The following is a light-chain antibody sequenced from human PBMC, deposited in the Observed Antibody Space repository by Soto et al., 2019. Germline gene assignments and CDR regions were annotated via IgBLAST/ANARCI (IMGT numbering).Light chain of an antibody. V-gene: IGKV3-20*01. J-gene: IGKJ4*01. CDR2: GAS. CDR3: TRCQPNGDAPPLT. CDR1: QSFTNR. Sequence: TQSPGTLSLSPGDRVTISCRARQSFTNRLDWYQSKPGQAPRLLIHGASNRASGIRDRFSGSGSGTDFNLTISRLEPEDFAVYYCTRCQPNGDAPPLTFGGGTKVDIK.